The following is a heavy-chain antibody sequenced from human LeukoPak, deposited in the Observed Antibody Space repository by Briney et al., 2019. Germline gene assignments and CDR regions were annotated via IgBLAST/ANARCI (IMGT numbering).Heavy chain of an antibody. CDR2: ISYDGSNK. J-gene: IGHJ4*02. Sequence: GGSLRLSCAASGFTFSNYAMHWVRQAPGKGLEWVAVISYDGSNKYYADSVKGRFTISRDNSKNTLYLQMNSLRAEDTAVYYCARNPVGGNAFDYWGQGTLVTVSS. D-gene: IGHD3-10*01. CDR1: GFTFSNYA. V-gene: IGHV3-30*04. CDR3: ARNPVGGNAFDY.